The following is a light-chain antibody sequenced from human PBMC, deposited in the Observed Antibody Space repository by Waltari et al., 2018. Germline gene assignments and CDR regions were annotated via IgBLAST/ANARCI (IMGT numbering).Light chain of an antibody. J-gene: IGLJ3*02. CDR3: YSATDNNLRV. Sequence: SYELTQPSSVSVSPGQTARITCSGDLLSTKYARWFQQRPGPAPVLVIYKDSERPSGSPGRFSGSSSGTTVILTISGAQVEEEADYYCYSATDNNLRVFGGGTKLTVL. CDR2: KDS. CDR1: LLSTKY. V-gene: IGLV3-27*01.